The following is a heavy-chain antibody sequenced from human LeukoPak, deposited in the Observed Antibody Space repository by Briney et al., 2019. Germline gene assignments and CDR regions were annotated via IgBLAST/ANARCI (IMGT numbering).Heavy chain of an antibody. J-gene: IGHJ4*02. Sequence: PGGSLRLSCAASGFIFSSYAMHWVRQAPGKGLEYVSAISSNGVKTYYAESVKGRFTISRDNPNNTLYLQMGSLRAEDMAVYYCARGRGGSCDHWGQGTLVTVSS. CDR3: ARGRGGSCDH. CDR1: GFIFSSYA. V-gene: IGHV3-64*02. D-gene: IGHD1-26*01. CDR2: ISSNGVKT.